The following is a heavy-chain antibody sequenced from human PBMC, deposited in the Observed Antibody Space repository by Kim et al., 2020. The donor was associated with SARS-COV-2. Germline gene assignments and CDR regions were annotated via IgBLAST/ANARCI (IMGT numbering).Heavy chain of an antibody. CDR2: IIPILGIA. J-gene: IGHJ4*02. CDR1: GGTFSSYA. V-gene: IGHV1-69*04. Sequence: SVKVSCKASGGTFSSYAISWVRQAPGQGLEWMGRIIPILGIANYAQKFQGRVTITADKSTSTAYMELSSLRSEDTAVYYCARVVAHSSGWGYFDYWGQGTLVTVSS. CDR3: ARVVAHSSGWGYFDY. D-gene: IGHD6-19*01.